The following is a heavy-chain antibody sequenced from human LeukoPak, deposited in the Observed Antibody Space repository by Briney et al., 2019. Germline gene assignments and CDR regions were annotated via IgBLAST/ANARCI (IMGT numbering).Heavy chain of an antibody. CDR3: ARAGGDGYNYVDAFDI. CDR1: GGTFSSYA. V-gene: IGHV1-69*05. J-gene: IGHJ3*02. Sequence: ASVKVSCKASGGTFSSYAISWVRQAPGQGLEWMGGIIPIFGTANYAQKFQGRVTMTTDTSTSTAYMELRSLKSDDTAVYYCARAGGDGYNYVDAFDIWGQGTMVTVSS. CDR2: IIPIFGTA. D-gene: IGHD5-24*01.